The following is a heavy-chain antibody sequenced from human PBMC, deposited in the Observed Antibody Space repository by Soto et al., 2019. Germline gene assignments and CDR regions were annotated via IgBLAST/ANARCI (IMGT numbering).Heavy chain of an antibody. Sequence: SEILSLTCTVSGGSISSGGYYWSWIRQHPGKGLEWIGYIYYSGSTYYNPSLKSRVTISVDTSKNQFSLKLSSVTAADTAVYYCARDLGYYDSSGYPFGAFDIWGQGTMVTVSS. V-gene: IGHV4-31*03. J-gene: IGHJ3*02. CDR1: GGSISSGGYY. CDR3: ARDLGYYDSSGYPFGAFDI. D-gene: IGHD3-22*01. CDR2: IYYSGST.